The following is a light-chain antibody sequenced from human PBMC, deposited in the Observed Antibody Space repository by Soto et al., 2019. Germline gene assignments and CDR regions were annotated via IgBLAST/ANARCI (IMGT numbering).Light chain of an antibody. J-gene: IGLJ2*01. Sequence: QSALTQPPSASGTPGQRVTLSCSGSSSNIGSNSVNWYQQLPGTAPKLLIYTNNQPPSGVPDRFSGSKSGTSASLAISGLQYEDEADYYCAAWDDGLNGILFGGGTKVTVL. CDR2: TNN. CDR3: AAWDDGLNGIL. CDR1: SSNIGSNS. V-gene: IGLV1-44*01.